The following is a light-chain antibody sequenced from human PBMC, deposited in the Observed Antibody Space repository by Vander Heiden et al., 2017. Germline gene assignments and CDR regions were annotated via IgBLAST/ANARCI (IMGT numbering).Light chain of an antibody. CDR3: CSYAGSSTLGV. V-gene: IGLV2-23*01. J-gene: IGLJ1*01. CDR2: EGS. CDR1: SSDVGSYNL. Sequence: HSALTQPAFVSGSPGQTRVISCTETSSDVGSYNLVSWYQQHPGKAPKLMIYEGSKRPSGVSNRFSGSKSGNTASLTISGLQAEDEADYYCCSYAGSSTLGVFGTGTKVTVL.